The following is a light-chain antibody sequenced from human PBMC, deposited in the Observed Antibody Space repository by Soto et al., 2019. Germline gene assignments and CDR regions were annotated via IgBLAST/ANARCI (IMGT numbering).Light chain of an antibody. J-gene: IGKJ1*01. CDR2: GAS. CDR3: QQYNNRPRT. V-gene: IGKV3-15*01. CDR1: QSVSNN. Sequence: EIVMTQSPATLSVSPGERATLSCRASQSVSNNLAWYQQKPGQAPRLLIYGASTRATGIPARFSGSGSGTVFTLSISSLLSEDFSVYYCQQYNNRPRTFGQGTKVEIE.